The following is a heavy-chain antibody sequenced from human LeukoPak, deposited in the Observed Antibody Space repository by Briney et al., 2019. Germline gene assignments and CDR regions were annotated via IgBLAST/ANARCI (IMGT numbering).Heavy chain of an antibody. CDR2: IYYSGST. D-gene: IGHD2-21*01. V-gene: IGHV4-39*01. CDR1: GGSLSNSYY. CDR3: AIHQGNCGDYYYYMDV. J-gene: IGHJ6*03. Sequence: SETLSLTCTVSGGSLSNSYYWGWIRQSPGKGLEWIGSIYYSGSTYYNPSLKSRVIVSVDTSKTQFSLQLSSVTAADTAVYYCAIHQGNCGDYYYYMDVWGKGSTVTVSS.